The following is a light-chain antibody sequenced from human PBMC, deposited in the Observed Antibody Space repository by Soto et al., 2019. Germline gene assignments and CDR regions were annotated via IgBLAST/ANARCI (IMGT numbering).Light chain of an antibody. Sequence: SVLTQPASVSGSPGQAITIPCTGTSSDVGGYNYVSWYQQHPGKAPKLMIYDVSNRPSGVSNRFSGSKSGNTASLTISGLQAEDEADYYCSSFTSSTTYVFGTGTKVTVL. CDR3: SSFTSSTTYV. J-gene: IGLJ1*01. CDR1: SSDVGGYNY. CDR2: DVS. V-gene: IGLV2-14*01.